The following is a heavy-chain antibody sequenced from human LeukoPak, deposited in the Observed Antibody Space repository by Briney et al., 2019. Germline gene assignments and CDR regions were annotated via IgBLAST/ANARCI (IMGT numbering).Heavy chain of an antibody. J-gene: IGHJ4*02. CDR3: ARPATVAGAFFDY. Sequence: SETLSLTCTVSGGSISSYYWSWIRQPPGKGLEWIGYIYYSGSTNYNPSLKSRVTISVDTSKNQFSLKLSSVAAADTAVYYCARPATVAGAFFDYWGQGTLVTVSS. CDR2: IYYSGST. CDR1: GGSISSYY. D-gene: IGHD6-19*01. V-gene: IGHV4-59*01.